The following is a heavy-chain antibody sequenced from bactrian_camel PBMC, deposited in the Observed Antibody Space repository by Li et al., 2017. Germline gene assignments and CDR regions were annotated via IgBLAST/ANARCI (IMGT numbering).Heavy chain of an antibody. V-gene: IGHV3S31*01. Sequence: VQLVESGGGLVQPGGSLRLSCAGSGFTFSSYPMSWVRQAPGKGFEWVSAINSRGGSAYYADSVKGRFTMFRDNAKNMLYLQMNSLKTEDTAVYHCAADPRGSGYWGQGTQVTVS. CDR3: AADPRGSGY. J-gene: IGHJ4*01. CDR2: INSRGGSA. CDR1: GFTFSSYP. D-gene: IGHD3*01.